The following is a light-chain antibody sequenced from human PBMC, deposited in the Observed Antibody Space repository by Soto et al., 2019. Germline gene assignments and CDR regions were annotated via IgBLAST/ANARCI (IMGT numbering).Light chain of an antibody. V-gene: IGLV2-14*03. CDR2: DVT. CDR1: SNDVGAYNY. Sequence: QSVLTQPASVSGSPGQSITISCTGTSNDVGAYNYVSWYQQHPDKAPRLMIYDVTNRPSGVSDRFSGSKSGNTASLTISGLQTEDEAYYYFISFTSIHTYVFGTGTKLTVL. J-gene: IGLJ1*01. CDR3: ISFTSIHTYV.